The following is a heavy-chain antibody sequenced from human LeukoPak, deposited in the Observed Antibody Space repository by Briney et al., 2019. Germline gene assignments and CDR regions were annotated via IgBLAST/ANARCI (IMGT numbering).Heavy chain of an antibody. CDR3: ARDPYYYDSSGYYRD. CDR2: IIPIFGTA. V-gene: IGHV1-69*05. CDR1: AGTFSSYA. Sequence: SVKVSCKASAGTFSSYAISWVRQAPGQGLEWMGRIIPIFGTANYAQKFQGRVTITTDESTSTAYMELSRLRSEDTAVYYCARDPYYYDSSGYYRDWGQGTLVTVSS. J-gene: IGHJ4*02. D-gene: IGHD3-22*01.